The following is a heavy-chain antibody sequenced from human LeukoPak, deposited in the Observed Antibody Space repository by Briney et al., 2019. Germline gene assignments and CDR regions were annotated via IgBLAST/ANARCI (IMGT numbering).Heavy chain of an antibody. J-gene: IGHJ6*02. Sequence: SQTLPLTCAVSGGSISSGGYSWGWIRQPPGKGLEWIGYIYHSGSTYYNPSLKSRVTISVDRSKNQFSLKLSSVTAADTAVYYCASDDGVGMDVWGQGTMVTVSS. V-gene: IGHV4-30-2*01. D-gene: IGHD5-24*01. CDR1: GGSISSGGYS. CDR2: IYHSGST. CDR3: ASDDGVGMDV.